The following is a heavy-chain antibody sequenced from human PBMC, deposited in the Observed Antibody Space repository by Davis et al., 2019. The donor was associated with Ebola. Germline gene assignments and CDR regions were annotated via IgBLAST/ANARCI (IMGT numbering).Heavy chain of an antibody. Sequence: PGGSLRLSCTVSGGSINNYYWSWIRQPPGKGLEWIGSIYYSGSTYYNPSLKSRVTISVDTSKNQFSLKLSSVTAADTAVYYCASLSGSSSPYDAFEIWGQGTMVTVSS. CDR1: GGSINNYY. J-gene: IGHJ3*02. V-gene: IGHV4-39*01. CDR3: ASLSGSSSPYDAFEI. D-gene: IGHD6-6*01. CDR2: IYYSGST.